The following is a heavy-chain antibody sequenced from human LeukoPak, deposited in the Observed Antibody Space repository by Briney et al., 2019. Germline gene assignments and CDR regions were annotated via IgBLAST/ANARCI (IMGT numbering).Heavy chain of an antibody. V-gene: IGHV4-4*02. Sequence: SETLSLTCAVSGGSISSNNWWSWVRQPPGKGLEWIGEIHHSGSTNYNPSLNSGVTISIDKSKNQFSLKLSSVTAADTAVYYCAKKIAVPAYYFDCWGRGTLVTVSS. CDR1: GGSISSNNW. CDR3: AKKIAVPAYYFDC. J-gene: IGHJ4*02. D-gene: IGHD6-19*01. CDR2: IHHSGST.